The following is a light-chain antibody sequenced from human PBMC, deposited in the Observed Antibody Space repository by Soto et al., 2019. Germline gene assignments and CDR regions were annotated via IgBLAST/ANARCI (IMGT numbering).Light chain of an antibody. J-gene: IGKJ1*01. CDR1: QSISIY. Sequence: DIQLTQPPSSLSASVGDRVTITCRASQSISIYLNWYQQKLGRAPKLLIYVASSLQSGVPSRFSGSGSGTEFTLTISSLQPEDFATYYCQQSYTHPSFGQGTKVEIK. V-gene: IGKV1-39*01. CDR3: QQSYTHPS. CDR2: VAS.